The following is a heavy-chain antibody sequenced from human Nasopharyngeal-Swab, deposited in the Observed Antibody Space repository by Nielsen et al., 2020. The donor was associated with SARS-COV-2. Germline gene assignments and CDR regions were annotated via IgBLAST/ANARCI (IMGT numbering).Heavy chain of an antibody. J-gene: IGHJ6*02. CDR2: IYHSGST. CDR3: ARDRRGWYTPGTPDYGMDV. Sequence: WIRQPPGKGLEWIGEIYHSGSTNYNPSLKSRVTISVDKSKNQFSLKLSSVTAADTAVYYCARDRRGWYTPGTPDYGMDVWGQGTTVTVSS. V-gene: IGHV4-4*02. D-gene: IGHD6-19*01.